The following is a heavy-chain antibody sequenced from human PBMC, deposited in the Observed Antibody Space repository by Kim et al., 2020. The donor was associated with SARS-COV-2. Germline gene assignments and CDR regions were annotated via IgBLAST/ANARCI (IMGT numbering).Heavy chain of an antibody. CDR2: INPNSGGT. CDR3: ARGHVVVVVASDPPGY. Sequence: ASVKVSCKASGYTFTGYYMHWVRQAPGQGLEWMGWINPNSGGTNYAQKFQGRVTMTRDTSISTAYMELSRLRSDDTAVYYCARGHVVVVVASDPPGYWGQGTLVTVSS. D-gene: IGHD2-15*01. CDR1: GYTFTGYY. J-gene: IGHJ4*02. V-gene: IGHV1-2*02.